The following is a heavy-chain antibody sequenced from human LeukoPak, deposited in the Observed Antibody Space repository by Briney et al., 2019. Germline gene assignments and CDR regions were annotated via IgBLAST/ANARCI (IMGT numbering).Heavy chain of an antibody. J-gene: IGHJ4*02. CDR3: ARDAGYSTGWYPGY. D-gene: IGHD6-19*01. CDR2: ISYDDSSK. CDR1: GFTFSSHA. V-gene: IGHV3-30-3*01. Sequence: GGSLRLSCAASGFTFSSHAMHWVRQAPGKGLEWVAVISYDDSSKFCADSVKGRFTISRDKSRNTLSLQMNSLTIEDTAVYYCARDAGYSTGWYPGYWGQGTLVTVSS.